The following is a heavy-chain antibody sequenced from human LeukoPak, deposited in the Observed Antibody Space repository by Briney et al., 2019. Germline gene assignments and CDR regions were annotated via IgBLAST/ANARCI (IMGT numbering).Heavy chain of an antibody. CDR3: ARATYYDFWSGPQGWFDP. D-gene: IGHD3-3*01. Sequence: SQTLSLTCTVSGGSISSGSYYWSWIRQPAGKGLEWIGRIYTSGSTNYNPSLKSRVTISVDTSKNQFSLKLSSVTAADTAVYYCARATYYDFWSGPQGWFDPWGQGTLVTVSS. CDR1: GGSISSGSYY. J-gene: IGHJ5*02. CDR2: IYTSGST. V-gene: IGHV4-61*02.